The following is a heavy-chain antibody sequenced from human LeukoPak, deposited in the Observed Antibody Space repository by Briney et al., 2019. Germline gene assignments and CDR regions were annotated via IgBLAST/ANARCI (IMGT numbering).Heavy chain of an antibody. V-gene: IGHV3-23*01. J-gene: IGHJ4*02. Sequence: GGSLRLSCAASGFTFSTDAMTWVRQAPGKGLEWVSGISTTGGRSYYADSVQGRFTISRDNSKNTLYLQMNSLRAEDTAVYYCAKSSYGNSWYAFDYWGQGTLVTVSS. D-gene: IGHD6-13*01. CDR2: ISTTGGRS. CDR3: AKSSYGNSWYAFDY. CDR1: GFTFSTDA.